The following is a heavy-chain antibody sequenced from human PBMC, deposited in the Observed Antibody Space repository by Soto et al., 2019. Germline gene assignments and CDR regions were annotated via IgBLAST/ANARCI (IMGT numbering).Heavy chain of an antibody. CDR1: GSTFSGSA. J-gene: IGHJ4*02. CDR2: IRSKANSYAT. CDR3: TTTMVRGIGDY. Sequence: EVQLVESGGGLVQPGGSLKLSCAASGSTFSGSAMHWVRQASGKGLEWVGRIRSKANSYATAYAASVKGRFTISRDDSKNTAYLQMNSLKTEDTAVYYCTTTMVRGIGDYWGQGTLVTVSS. D-gene: IGHD3-10*01. V-gene: IGHV3-73*02.